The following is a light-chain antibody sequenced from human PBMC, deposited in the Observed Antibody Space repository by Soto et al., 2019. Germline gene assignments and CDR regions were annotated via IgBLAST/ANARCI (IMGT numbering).Light chain of an antibody. CDR2: EVT. V-gene: IGLV2-8*01. J-gene: IGLJ3*02. CDR1: LSDVGGYNY. Sequence: QSALTQPPSASGSPGQSVTISCTGTLSDVGGYNYVSWYQQHPGKAPKLMIYEVTKRPSGVPDRFSGSKSGNTASLTVSGLQAEDEADYYCSSYAVSSNPVVFGGGTQLTVL. CDR3: SSYAVSSNPVV.